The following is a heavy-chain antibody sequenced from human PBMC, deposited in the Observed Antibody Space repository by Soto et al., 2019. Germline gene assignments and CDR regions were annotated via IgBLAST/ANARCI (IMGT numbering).Heavy chain of an antibody. D-gene: IGHD3-22*01. CDR2: IFHGGST. Sequence: SETLSLTCAVYGGSFSGYSWSWIRQPPGKGLEWIGEIFHGGSTNYSPSLKSRVTISVDTSKNQFSLELSSVTAADTAVYYCARPHYDSNTFYYFFDYWGQGTLVTVSS. V-gene: IGHV4-34*12. J-gene: IGHJ4*02. CDR1: GGSFSGYS. CDR3: ARPHYDSNTFYYFFDY.